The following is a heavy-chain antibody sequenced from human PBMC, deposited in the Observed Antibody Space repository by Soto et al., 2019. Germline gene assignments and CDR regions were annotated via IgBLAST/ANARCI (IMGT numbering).Heavy chain of an antibody. Sequence: EVQLVESGGVVVQPGGSPRLSCAASGFTFDDYTMHWVRQAPGKGLEWVSLISWDGGSTYYADSVKGRFTISRDNSKNSLYLQINSLRTEDTALYYCAKDSSRLSYYYYGMDVWGQGTTVTVSS. V-gene: IGHV3-43*01. CDR1: GFTFDDYT. CDR3: AKDSSRLSYYYYGMDV. J-gene: IGHJ6*02. CDR2: ISWDGGST. D-gene: IGHD6-13*01.